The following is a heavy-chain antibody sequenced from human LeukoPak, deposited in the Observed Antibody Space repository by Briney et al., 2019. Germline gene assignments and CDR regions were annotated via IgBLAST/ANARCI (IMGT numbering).Heavy chain of an antibody. Sequence: GESLKISCKGSGYSFTNYWIGWVRQMPGKGLEWMGIIYPGDSTTKYSPSFEGQVLISVDKSISTAYLHWGSPKASDTAMYFCARRGYSPSDVVDVWGQGTMVTVS. J-gene: IGHJ3*01. CDR1: GYSFTNYW. CDR3: ARRGYSPSDVVDV. CDR2: IYPGDSTT. V-gene: IGHV5-51*01. D-gene: IGHD3-22*01.